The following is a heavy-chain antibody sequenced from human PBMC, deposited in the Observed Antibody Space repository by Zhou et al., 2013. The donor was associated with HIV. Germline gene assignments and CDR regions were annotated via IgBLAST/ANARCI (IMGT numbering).Heavy chain of an antibody. J-gene: IGHJ1*01. V-gene: IGHV1-24*01. CDR1: GYTLSELS. CDR3: ATDRNLDHHLENGLHV. Sequence: QLHLVQSGTEVQKPGASVIVSCKVSGYTLSELSIHWVRQAHGKGLEWMGRFDREDSAMRLPQQFQGRVAIFGDPSTDTAYIQLRNLTIDDTALYYCATDRNLDHHLENGLHVWGQGTLISVSP. D-gene: IGHD2-8*01. CDR2: FDREDSAM.